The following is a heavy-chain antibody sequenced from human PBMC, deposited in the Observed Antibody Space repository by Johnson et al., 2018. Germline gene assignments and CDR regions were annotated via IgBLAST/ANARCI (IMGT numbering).Heavy chain of an antibody. CDR3: GRSDYGDYEYFQH. V-gene: IGHV3-33*08. Sequence: QVQLVESGGGVVQPGRSLRLSCAASGFTFSSYGMHWVRQAPGKGLEWVAVIVYDGTNGYYVDSVNGRFTSSRDNAKNSLYLQMNRLRAQDTAGYSCGRSDYGDYEYFQHGGQGTLVTVSS. CDR2: IVYDGTNG. D-gene: IGHD4-17*01. J-gene: IGHJ1*01. CDR1: GFTFSSYG.